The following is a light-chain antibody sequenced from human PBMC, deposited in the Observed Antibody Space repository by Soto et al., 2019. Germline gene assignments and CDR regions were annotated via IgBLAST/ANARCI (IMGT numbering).Light chain of an antibody. Sequence: SYELTQPLSVSVALGQTARITCGGNNIGSKNVHWYQQKPGQAPVLVIYRDSNRPSGIPERFSGSNSGNTATLTISRTQAXXXXDYYCQVWDSSTARVFGGGTKLTVL. V-gene: IGLV3-9*01. CDR1: NIGSKN. J-gene: IGLJ3*02. CDR2: RDS. CDR3: QVWDSSTARV.